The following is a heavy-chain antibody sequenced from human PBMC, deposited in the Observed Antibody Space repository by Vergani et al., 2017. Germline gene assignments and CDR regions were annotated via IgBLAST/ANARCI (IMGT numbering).Heavy chain of an antibody. J-gene: IGHJ6*02. CDR3: ARDCTSGGCPDNYGMDV. CDR1: GFTFSDFS. Sequence: VQLVESGGGLVKPGGSLRLSCAASGFTFSDFSMSWVRQAPGKGLEWVAFIGSSGAYINYADSVKGRFIISRDNTNNSLFLQLRSLRAEDAAVYYCARDCTSGGCPDNYGMDVWGQGATVTVSS. V-gene: IGHV3-21*06. CDR2: IGSSGAYI. D-gene: IGHD2-8*01.